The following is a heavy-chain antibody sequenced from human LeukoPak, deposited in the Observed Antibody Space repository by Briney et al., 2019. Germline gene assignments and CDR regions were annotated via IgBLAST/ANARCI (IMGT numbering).Heavy chain of an antibody. D-gene: IGHD3-10*01. CDR2: ISGSGGST. CDR1: GFTFSSYA. CDR3: AKSRISTMVRGVGGLIDY. Sequence: PGGYLRLSCAASGFTFSSYAMSWVRQAPGKGLEWVSAISGSGGSTYYADSVKGRFTISRDNSKNTLYLQMNSLRAEDTAVYYCAKSRISTMVRGVGGLIDYWGQGTLVTVSS. V-gene: IGHV3-23*01. J-gene: IGHJ4*02.